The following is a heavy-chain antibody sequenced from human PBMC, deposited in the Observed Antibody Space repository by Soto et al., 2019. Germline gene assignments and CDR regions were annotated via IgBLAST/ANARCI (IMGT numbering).Heavy chain of an antibody. D-gene: IGHD3-10*02. J-gene: IGHJ5*02. CDR1: GFSFSSYA. V-gene: IGHV3-30-3*01. Sequence: QVQLVESGGGVVQPGRSLRLSCAASGFSFSSYAMHWLRQAPGKGLEWVAVISYDGSNKYYADSVKGRFTISRDNSKNTLYLQMNSLRAEDTAVYYCARDRVFRLFGELPRINNWFDPWGQGTLVTVSS. CDR3: ARDRVFRLFGELPRINNWFDP. CDR2: ISYDGSNK.